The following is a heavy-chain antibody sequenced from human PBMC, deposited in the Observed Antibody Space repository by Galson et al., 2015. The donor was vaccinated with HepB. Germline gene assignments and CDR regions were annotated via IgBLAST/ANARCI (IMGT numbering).Heavy chain of an antibody. V-gene: IGHV1-18*01. Sequence: SVKVSCKASGSTFTSYGISWLRQAPGQGLEWMGWISAYNGNTDYARKLQGRVTMTTDTSTSTAYMELRSLRSDDTAVYYCARVLGPRSYSDAFNIWGQGTMVTVSS. CDR2: ISAYNGNT. CDR3: ARVLGPRSYSDAFNI. CDR1: GSTFTSYG. D-gene: IGHD1-26*01. J-gene: IGHJ3*02.